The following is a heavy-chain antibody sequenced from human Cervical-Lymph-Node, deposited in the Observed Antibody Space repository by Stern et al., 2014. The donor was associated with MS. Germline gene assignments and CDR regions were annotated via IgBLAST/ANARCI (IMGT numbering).Heavy chain of an antibody. CDR3: TREDCSGGSCRGMDV. Sequence: MQLVESGGDVVQPGRSLRLSCAASRFSISDYAMHWVRQAPGKGLERVASISYDGSSKRYADSVKGRFTSSRDNLKNTVYVQMNSLRAEDTAVYYCTREDCSGGSCRGMDVWGQGTTVTVSS. CDR1: RFSISDYA. V-gene: IGHV3-30-3*01. D-gene: IGHD2-15*01. CDR2: ISYDGSSK. J-gene: IGHJ6*02.